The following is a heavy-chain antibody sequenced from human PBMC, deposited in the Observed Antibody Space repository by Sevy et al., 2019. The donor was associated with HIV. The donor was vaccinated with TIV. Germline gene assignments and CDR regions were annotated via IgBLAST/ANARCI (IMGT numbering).Heavy chain of an antibody. CDR2: MKQDGSEK. J-gene: IGHJ4*02. Sequence: GGSLRLSCAASGFTFSTYWMSWVRQAPGKGLEWVATMKQDGSEKDYVDSVKGRFTISRDNAKNSLYLQMNSLRGEDTAVYYWVREGGGGYSYSLDSWGQGTLVTVSS. D-gene: IGHD5-18*01. CDR1: GFTFSTYW. CDR3: VREGGGGYSYSLDS. V-gene: IGHV3-7*01.